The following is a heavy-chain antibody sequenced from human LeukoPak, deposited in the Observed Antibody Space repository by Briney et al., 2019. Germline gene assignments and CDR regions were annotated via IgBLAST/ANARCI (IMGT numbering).Heavy chain of an antibody. Sequence: PGESLKISRKGSGYSFTSYCSGWRRQMSGKGPEWVGIIFPGDSSTRYSPSFQGQVIISADKSISTAYLQWSSLKASDTAMYYCARLWRGSSSHHYYYTMDVWGPGTTVTVSS. CDR3: ARLWRGSSSHHYYYTMDV. CDR1: GYSFTSYC. V-gene: IGHV5-51*01. CDR2: IFPGDSST. D-gene: IGHD6-6*01. J-gene: IGHJ6*02.